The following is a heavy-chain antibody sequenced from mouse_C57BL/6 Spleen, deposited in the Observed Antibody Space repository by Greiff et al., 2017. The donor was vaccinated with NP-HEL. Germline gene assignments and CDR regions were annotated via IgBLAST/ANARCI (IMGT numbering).Heavy chain of an antibody. V-gene: IGHV5-9-1*02. CDR2: ISSGGDYI. J-gene: IGHJ4*01. Sequence: DVMLVESGEGLVKPGGSLKLSCAASGFTFSSYAMSWVRQTPEKRLEWVAYISSGGDYIYYADTVKGRFTISRDNARNTLYLQMSSLKSEDTAMYYCTKERGPMITHYAMDYWGQGTSVTVSS. CDR1: GFTFSSYA. D-gene: IGHD2-4*01. CDR3: TKERGPMITHYAMDY.